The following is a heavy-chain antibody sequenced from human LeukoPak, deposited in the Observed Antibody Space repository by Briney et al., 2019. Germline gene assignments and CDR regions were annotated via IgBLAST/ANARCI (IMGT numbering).Heavy chain of an antibody. Sequence: GGSLRLSCAVTGITLSNYGMSWVRQAPGKGLEWVAGISDRGGTTNYAESVKGRFTISRDNPKNTLYLQMSSLRAEDTAVYYCAGITIPLEPYDAFDIWGQGTMVTVSS. D-gene: IGHD3-3*01. CDR2: ISDRGGTT. CDR1: GITLSNYG. J-gene: IGHJ3*02. CDR3: AGITIPLEPYDAFDI. V-gene: IGHV3-23*01.